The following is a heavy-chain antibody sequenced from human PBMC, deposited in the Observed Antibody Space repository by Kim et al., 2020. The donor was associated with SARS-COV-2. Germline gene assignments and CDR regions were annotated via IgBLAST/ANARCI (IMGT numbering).Heavy chain of an antibody. CDR1: GYTLTELS. CDR2: FDPEDGET. Sequence: VKVSCKVSGYTLTELSMHWVRQAPGKGLEWMGGFDPEDGETIYAQKFQGRVTMTEDTSTDTAYMELSSLRSEDTAVYYCATSRGTDIVVVPAAMRYYYGMDVWGQGTTVTVSS. D-gene: IGHD2-2*01. J-gene: IGHJ6*02. V-gene: IGHV1-24*01. CDR3: ATSRGTDIVVVPAAMRYYYGMDV.